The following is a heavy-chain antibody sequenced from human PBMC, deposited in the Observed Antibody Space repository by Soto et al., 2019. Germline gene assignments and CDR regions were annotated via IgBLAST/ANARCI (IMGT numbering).Heavy chain of an antibody. CDR3: AKGQDFDY. CDR1: GFIFDDYA. J-gene: IGHJ4*02. Sequence: EVRLVESGGGLVQPGRSLRLSCAASGFIFDDYAMHWVRQAPGKGLAWVSGISWNSGSIDYADSVKGRFTISRDNAKNSLYLQMNSLRAEDTALYYCAKGQDFDYWGQGTLVTVSS. V-gene: IGHV3-9*01. CDR2: ISWNSGSI.